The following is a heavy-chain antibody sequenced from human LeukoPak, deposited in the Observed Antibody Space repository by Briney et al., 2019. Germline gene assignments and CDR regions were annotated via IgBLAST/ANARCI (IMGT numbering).Heavy chain of an antibody. CDR3: ASGGFYGGNSGDDYYYYGMDV. CDR1: GFTFSSYS. Sequence: PGGSLRLSCAASGFTFSSYSMNWVRQAPGKGLEWVSSISSSSSYIYYADSVKGRFTISRDNAKNSLYLQMNSLRAEDTAVYYCASGGFYGGNSGDDYYYYGMDVWGQGTTVTVSS. J-gene: IGHJ6*02. D-gene: IGHD4-23*01. V-gene: IGHV3-21*01. CDR2: ISSSSSYI.